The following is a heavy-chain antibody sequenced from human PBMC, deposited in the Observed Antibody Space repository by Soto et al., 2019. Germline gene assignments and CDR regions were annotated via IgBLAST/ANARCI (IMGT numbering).Heavy chain of an antibody. V-gene: IGHV3-66*02. J-gene: IGHJ3*02. D-gene: IGHD7-27*01. Sequence: GGSLRLSCAASGFTVSSNYMSWVRQAPGKGLEWVSVIYSGGSTYYADSVKVRFTISRDNSNNTLYLQMNSLRAEDTAVYYWASQNWGSGDAFDIWGQGTMVTVSS. CDR2: IYSGGST. CDR3: ASQNWGSGDAFDI. CDR1: GFTVSSNY.